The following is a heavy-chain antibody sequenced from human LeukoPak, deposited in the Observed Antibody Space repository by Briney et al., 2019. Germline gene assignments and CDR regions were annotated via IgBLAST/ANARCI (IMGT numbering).Heavy chain of an antibody. J-gene: IGHJ4*02. V-gene: IGHV3-21*01. CDR3: ARDLYFGSGTYYHSLDY. D-gene: IGHD3-10*01. CDR1: GFTFSSDYT. Sequence: GGSLRLSCAASGFTFSSDYTMNWVRQAPVKGLEWVSSISSSSSYIYYADSVKGRFTISRDNAKNSLYLQMNSLRADDTAVYYCARDLYFGSGTYYHSLDYWGQGTLVTVSS. CDR2: ISSSSSYI.